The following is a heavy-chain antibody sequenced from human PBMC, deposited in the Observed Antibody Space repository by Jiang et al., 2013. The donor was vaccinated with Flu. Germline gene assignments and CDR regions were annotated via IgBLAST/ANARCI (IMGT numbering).Heavy chain of an antibody. CDR1: GGSFSGYY. Sequence: VLLKPSETLSLTCAVYGGSFSGYYWSWIRQPPGKGLEWIGEINHSGSTNYNPSLKSRVTISVDTSKNQFSLKLSSVTAADTAVYYCARGRGYSYGYYYYYGMDVWGQGTTVTVS. CDR2: INHSGST. CDR3: ARGRGYSYGYYYYYGMDV. V-gene: IGHV4-34*01. J-gene: IGHJ6*02. D-gene: IGHD5-18*01.